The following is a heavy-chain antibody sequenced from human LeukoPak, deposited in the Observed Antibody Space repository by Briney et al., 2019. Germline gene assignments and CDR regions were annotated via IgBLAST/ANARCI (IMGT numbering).Heavy chain of an antibody. D-gene: IGHD5-18*01. Sequence: PGGSLRLSCAASAFTFSSYSMNWVRQAPGKGLEWVSSISSSSSYIYYADSVKGRFTISRDNSKNTLYLQMNSLRAEDTAVYYCAKSPARIQLWLAFDYWGQGTLVTVSS. V-gene: IGHV3-21*04. CDR1: AFTFSSYS. J-gene: IGHJ4*02. CDR3: AKSPARIQLWLAFDY. CDR2: ISSSSSYI.